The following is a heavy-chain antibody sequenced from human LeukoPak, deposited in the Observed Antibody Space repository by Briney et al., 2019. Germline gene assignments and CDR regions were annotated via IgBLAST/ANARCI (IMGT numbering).Heavy chain of an antibody. V-gene: IGHV3-9*01. J-gene: IGHJ3*01. Sequence: GGSLRLSCMASGFTFDDYAMHWVRQAPGKGLEWVAGISWNSGNIAYADSVKGRFSISRDNAENSVYLQMDGLVSEDTALYYCTKATGYNWNDKDAFDVWGQGAMVTVSP. CDR2: ISWNSGNI. CDR3: TKATGYNWNDKDAFDV. CDR1: GFTFDDYA. D-gene: IGHD1-1*01.